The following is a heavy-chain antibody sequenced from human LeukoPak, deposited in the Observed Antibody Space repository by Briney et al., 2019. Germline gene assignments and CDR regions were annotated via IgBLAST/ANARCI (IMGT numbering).Heavy chain of an antibody. CDR3: ARDIRGSSPDYYYYGMDV. CDR2: INPNSGGT. J-gene: IGHJ6*02. V-gene: IGHV1-2*02. Sequence: ASVKVSCKASGYTFTGYYMHWVRQAPGQGLEWMGWINPNSGGTNYAQKFQGRVTMTRDTSISTAYMELSRLRSDDTAVYYCARDIRGSSPDYYYYGMDVWGQGTTVTVSS. CDR1: GYTFTGYY. D-gene: IGHD6-6*01.